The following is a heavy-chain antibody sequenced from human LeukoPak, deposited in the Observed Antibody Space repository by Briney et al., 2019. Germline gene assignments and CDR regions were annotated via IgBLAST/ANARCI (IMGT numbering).Heavy chain of an antibody. D-gene: IGHD2-2*01. Sequence: SVKVSCKASGYTFTSYGISWVRQAPGQGLEWMGGIIPIFGTANYAQKFQGRVTITADKSTSTAYKELSSLRSEDTAVYYCASAGCSSTSCYLGDYYYYYYMDVWGKGTTVTVSS. V-gene: IGHV1-69*06. CDR3: ASAGCSSTSCYLGDYYYYYYMDV. CDR1: GYTFTSYG. CDR2: IIPIFGTA. J-gene: IGHJ6*03.